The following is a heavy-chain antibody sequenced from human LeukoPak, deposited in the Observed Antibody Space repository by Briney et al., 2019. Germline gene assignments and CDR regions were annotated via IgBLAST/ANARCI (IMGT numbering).Heavy chain of an antibody. CDR3: AKVHSSSWYYLDC. CDR2: ISSSSSYI. D-gene: IGHD6-13*01. CDR1: GFTFSSYS. V-gene: IGHV3-21*04. Sequence: GGSLRLSCAASGFTFSSYSMNWVRQAPGKGLEWVSSISSSSSYIYYADSVKGRFTISRDNAKNSLYLQMNSLRTEDSALYYCAKVHSSSWYYLDCWGQGTLVTVSS. J-gene: IGHJ4*02.